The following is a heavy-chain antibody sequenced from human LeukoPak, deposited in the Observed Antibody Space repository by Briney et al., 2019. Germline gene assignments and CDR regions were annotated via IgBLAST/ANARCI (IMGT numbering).Heavy chain of an antibody. D-gene: IGHD4-11*01. J-gene: IGHJ4*02. CDR1: GFTFISYS. V-gene: IGHV3-48*01. CDR3: ARDYSNFGY. CDR2: IISSSSTI. Sequence: GSLRLSCAASGFTFISYSMNWVRQAPGKGLEWVSYIISSSSTIYYADSVKGRFTISRDNAKNSLYLQMNSLRAEDTAVYHCARDYSNFGYWGQGTLVTVSS.